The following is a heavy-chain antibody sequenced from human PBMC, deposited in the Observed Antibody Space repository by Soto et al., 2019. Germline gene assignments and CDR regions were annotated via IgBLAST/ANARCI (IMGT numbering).Heavy chain of an antibody. CDR1: GFTFSSYA. CDR3: AKDPYDSSGFDY. D-gene: IGHD3-22*01. Sequence: GGSLRLSCAASGFTFSSYAMSWVRQAPGKGLEWVSAISGSGGSTYYADSVKGRFTISRDNSKNTLYLQMNSLRAEDAAVYYCAKDPYDSSGFDYWGQGTLVTVSS. CDR2: ISGSGGST. J-gene: IGHJ4*02. V-gene: IGHV3-23*01.